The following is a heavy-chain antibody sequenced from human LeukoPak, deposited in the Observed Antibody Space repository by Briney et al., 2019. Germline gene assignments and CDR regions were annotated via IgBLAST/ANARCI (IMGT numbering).Heavy chain of an antibody. D-gene: IGHD4-17*01. CDR3: ARGRVYGYYYYGMDV. V-gene: IGHV3-72*01. CDR2: TRNKANSYTT. J-gene: IGHJ6*02. CDR1: GFTFSDHY. Sequence: PGGSLRLSCAASGFTFSDHYMDWVRQAPGKGLEWVGCTRNKANSYTTEYAASVKGRFTISRDDSKNSLYLQMNSLKTEDTAVYYCARGRVYGYYYYGMDVWGQGTTVTVSS.